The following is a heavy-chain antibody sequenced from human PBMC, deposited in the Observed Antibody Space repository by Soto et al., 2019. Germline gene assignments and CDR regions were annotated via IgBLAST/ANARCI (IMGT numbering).Heavy chain of an antibody. J-gene: IGHJ4*02. CDR1: GGSISSSSYY. V-gene: IGHV4-39*01. CDR3: ARSLPRVRGVSDY. D-gene: IGHD3-10*01. CDR2: IYYSGST. Sequence: SETLSLTCTVSGGSISSSSYYWGWIRQPPGKGLEWIGSIYYSGSTYYNPSLKSRVTISVDTSKNQFSLKLSSVTAADTAVYYCARSLPRVRGVSDYWGQGTLVTVSS.